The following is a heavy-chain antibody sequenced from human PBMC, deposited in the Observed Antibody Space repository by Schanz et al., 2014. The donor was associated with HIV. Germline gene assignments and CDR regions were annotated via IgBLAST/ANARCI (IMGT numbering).Heavy chain of an antibody. CDR2: IIPLSSTP. CDR1: GGTSSIYA. CDR3: ARDIKYDDPFQYGMDV. V-gene: IGHV1-69*06. J-gene: IGHJ6*02. D-gene: IGHD1-1*01. Sequence: QVQLVQSGAEVKKPGSSVKVACKASGGTSSIYAISWVRQAPGQGLEWMGGIIPLSSTPFYAQKFQGRVAITADKSTGTVYMDLGSLTSEDTAVYFCARDIKYDDPFQYGMDVWGQGTTVSVSS.